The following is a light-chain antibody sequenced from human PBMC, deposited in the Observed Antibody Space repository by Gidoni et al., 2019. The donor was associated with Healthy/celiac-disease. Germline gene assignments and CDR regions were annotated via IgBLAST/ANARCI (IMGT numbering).Light chain of an antibody. CDR1: QSVSSY. CDR2: DAS. CDR3: QQRSNWVYT. Sequence: TQPPAPLSLSPGERATLSCRASQSVSSYLAWYQQKPGQAPRLLIYDASNRATGIPARFSGSGSGTDFTLTISSLEPEDFAVYYCQQRSNWVYTFGQGTKLEIK. J-gene: IGKJ2*01. V-gene: IGKV3-11*01.